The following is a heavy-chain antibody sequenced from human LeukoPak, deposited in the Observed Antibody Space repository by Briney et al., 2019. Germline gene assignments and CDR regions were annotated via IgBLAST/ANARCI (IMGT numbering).Heavy chain of an antibody. D-gene: IGHD3-3*02. CDR3: SRGGGSDISPRINAFDI. J-gene: IGHJ3*02. CDR1: GGSISSGSYY. Sequence: NPSETLSLTCTVSGGSISSGSYYWSWIRQPAGKGLEWIGRIYTSGSTNYNPSLKSRVTISVDTSKDQFSLKLSSVTAADTAMYYCSRGGGSDISPRINAFDIWGQGTMLTVSS. CDR2: IYTSGST. V-gene: IGHV4-61*02.